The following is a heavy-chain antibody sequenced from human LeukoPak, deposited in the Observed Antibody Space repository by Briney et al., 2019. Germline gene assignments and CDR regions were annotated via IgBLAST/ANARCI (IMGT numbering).Heavy chain of an antibody. V-gene: IGHV4-34*01. CDR3: ARGVRYYYGSGSSINDY. CDR1: GGSFSGYY. J-gene: IGHJ4*02. Sequence: PSETLSLTCAVYGGSFSGYYWSWIRQPPGKGLEWIGGVNHSVSTNYNPSLKSRVTISVDTSKNQFSLKLSSVTAADTAVYYCARGVRYYYGSGSSINDYWGQGTLVTVSS. CDR2: VNHSVST. D-gene: IGHD3-10*01.